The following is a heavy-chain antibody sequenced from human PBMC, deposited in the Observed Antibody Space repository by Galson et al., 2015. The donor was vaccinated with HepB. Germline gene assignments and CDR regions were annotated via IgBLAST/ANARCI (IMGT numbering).Heavy chain of an antibody. CDR3: ARVVWSSGWIFDY. D-gene: IGHD6-19*01. Sequence: SVKVSCKASGGTFSSYAISWVRQAPGQGLEWMGGIIPIFGTANYAQKFQGRVTITADESTSTAYMELSSLRSEDTAVYYCARVVWSSGWIFDYWGQGTLVTVSS. CDR2: IIPIFGTA. J-gene: IGHJ4*02. V-gene: IGHV1-69*13. CDR1: GGTFSSYA.